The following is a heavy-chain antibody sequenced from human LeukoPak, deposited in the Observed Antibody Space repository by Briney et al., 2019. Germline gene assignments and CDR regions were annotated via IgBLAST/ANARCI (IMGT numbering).Heavy chain of an antibody. Sequence: GGSLRLSCAASGFTFSSYAMHWVRQAPGKGLEWVAVISYDGSNKYYADSVKGRFTISRDSSKNTLYLQMNSLRAEDTAVYYCARLLLWFGELFDDDYWGQGTLVTVSS. CDR1: GFTFSSYA. J-gene: IGHJ4*02. CDR2: ISYDGSNK. V-gene: IGHV3-30-3*01. CDR3: ARLLLWFGELFDDDY. D-gene: IGHD3-10*01.